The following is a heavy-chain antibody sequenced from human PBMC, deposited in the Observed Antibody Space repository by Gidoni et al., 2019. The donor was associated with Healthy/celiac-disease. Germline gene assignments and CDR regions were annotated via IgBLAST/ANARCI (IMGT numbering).Heavy chain of an antibody. V-gene: IGHV4-34*01. CDR1: GASFSGYY. J-gene: IGHJ4*02. CDR2: INHSGST. Sequence: QVQLQQWGAGLLTPSETLSLTCAVYGASFSGYYWSWSRQPPGKGLEWIGEINHSGSTNYNPSLKSRVTISVDTSKSQFSLKLSSVTAADTAVYYCARGRRWLLYWGQGTLVTVSS. CDR3: ARGRRWLLY. D-gene: IGHD2-21*02.